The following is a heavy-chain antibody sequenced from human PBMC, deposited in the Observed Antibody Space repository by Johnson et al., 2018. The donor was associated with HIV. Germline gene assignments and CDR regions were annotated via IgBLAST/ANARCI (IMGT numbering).Heavy chain of an antibody. CDR2: FNWNGGST. CDR1: GFTFDDYG. V-gene: IGHV3-20*04. D-gene: IGHD3-10*01. Sequence: VQLVESGGGVVRPGGSLRLSCAASGFTFDDYGMSWVRQAPGKGLEWVSGFNWNGGSTGYADSVKGRFTISRDNAKNSLYLQMNSLKTEDTAVYYCTTEFTMVQGLIWGQGTMVTVSS. CDR3: TTEFTMVQGLI. J-gene: IGHJ3*02.